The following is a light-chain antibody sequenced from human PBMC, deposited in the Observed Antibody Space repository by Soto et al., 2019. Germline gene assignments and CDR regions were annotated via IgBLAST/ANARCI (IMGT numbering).Light chain of an antibody. CDR3: QQYNNWWT. CDR1: QSVSSS. CDR2: VAS. Sequence: EVVMTQSPATLSMSPGERATLSCRASQSVSSSLAWYQQKPGQAPRLLIYVASTRATGIPDRFSGSGSETEFTLTISSLQAEDFAIYYCQQYNNWWTFGQGTKVEIK. J-gene: IGKJ1*01. V-gene: IGKV3-15*01.